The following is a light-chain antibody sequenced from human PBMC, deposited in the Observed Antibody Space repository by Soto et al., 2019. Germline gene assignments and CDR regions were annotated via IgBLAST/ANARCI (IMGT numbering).Light chain of an antibody. CDR2: GAS. CDR1: QSVSSN. Sequence: EIVMTQSPATLSVSPGERATLSCRASQSVSSNLAWYQQKPGQAPRLLIYGASTRATGIPGRFSGSGSGTEFTLTISSLQSEDFAVYYCQQYNNWPSLFTFGPGTKVDIK. V-gene: IGKV3-15*01. CDR3: QQYNNWPSLFT. J-gene: IGKJ3*01.